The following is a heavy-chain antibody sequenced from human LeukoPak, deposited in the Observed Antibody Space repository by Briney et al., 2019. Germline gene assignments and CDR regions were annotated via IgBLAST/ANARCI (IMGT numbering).Heavy chain of an antibody. D-gene: IGHD3-16*01. J-gene: IGHJ4*02. V-gene: IGHV1-18*04. CDR2: ISAYNGNT. Sequence: ASVKVSCKASGYTFTSYGISWVRQAPGQGLEWMGWISAYNGNTNYAQKLQGRVTMTTDTSTSTAYMELRSLRSDDTAVYYCARALYDYVWGSYVDYWGRGTLVTVSS. CDR3: ARALYDYVWGSYVDY. CDR1: GYTFTSYG.